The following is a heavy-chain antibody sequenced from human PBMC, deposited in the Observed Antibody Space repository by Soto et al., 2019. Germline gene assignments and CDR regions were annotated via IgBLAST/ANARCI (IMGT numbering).Heavy chain of an antibody. CDR1: GYTFTSYA. V-gene: IGHV1-3*01. Sequence: ASVKVSCKASGYTFTSYAMLWVRQAPGQRLEWMGWINAGNGNTKYSQKFQGRVTITRDTSASTAYMDLSSLRSEDTAVYYCARSGIAAAGSHNYWGQGTLVTVSS. J-gene: IGHJ4*02. CDR2: INAGNGNT. D-gene: IGHD6-13*01. CDR3: ARSGIAAAGSHNY.